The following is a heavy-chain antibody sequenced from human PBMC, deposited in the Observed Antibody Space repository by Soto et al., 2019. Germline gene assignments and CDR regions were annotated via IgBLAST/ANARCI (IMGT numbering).Heavy chain of an antibody. CDR1: RGSINNSY. CDR3: ARGTAAYYYYGMDV. J-gene: IGHJ6*02. V-gene: IGHV4-59*01. Sequence: SETLSLTCTVSRGSINNSYWTWIRQPTGKRLEWIGYIHYTGSTNHNPSLKSRVTISVDTSKNQFSLKLSSVTAADTAVYYCARGTAAYYYYGMDVWGQGTTVTVSS. CDR2: IHYTGST. D-gene: IGHD2-2*01.